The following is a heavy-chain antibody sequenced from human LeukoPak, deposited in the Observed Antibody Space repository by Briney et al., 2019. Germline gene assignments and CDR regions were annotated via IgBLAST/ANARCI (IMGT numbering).Heavy chain of an antibody. J-gene: IGHJ6*03. D-gene: IGHD1-26*01. CDR3: ARGGGLGAYYYYMDV. Sequence: SETLSLTCTVSGGSISSYYWSWIRQPPGKGLEWIGYIYYSGSTNYNPSLKSRVTISVDTSKNQFSLKLSSVTAADTAVYYCARGGGLGAYYYYMDVWGKGTRSPSP. CDR1: GGSISSYY. V-gene: IGHV4-59*01. CDR2: IYYSGST.